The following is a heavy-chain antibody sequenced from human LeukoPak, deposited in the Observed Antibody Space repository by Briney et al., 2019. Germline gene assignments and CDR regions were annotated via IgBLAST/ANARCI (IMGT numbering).Heavy chain of an antibody. CDR1: GFTFSSYW. D-gene: IGHD2-2*01. CDR3: ASGSSTSCYD. Sequence: GGSLRLSCAASGFTFSSYWMHWVRHAPGKGLVWVSRINTGGSSTIYADSVKGRFTISRDNAKNTLYLQMNSLRAEDTAVYYCASGSSTSCYDWGQGTLVTVSS. CDR2: INTGGSST. J-gene: IGHJ4*02. V-gene: IGHV3-74*01.